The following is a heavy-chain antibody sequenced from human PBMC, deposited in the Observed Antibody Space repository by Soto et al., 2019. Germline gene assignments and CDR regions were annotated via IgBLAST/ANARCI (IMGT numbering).Heavy chain of an antibody. CDR3: ARDRTPESQHDPGHYDFWSGYYRGYYYYYGMDV. J-gene: IGHJ6*02. D-gene: IGHD3-3*01. V-gene: IGHV3-33*01. Sequence: QVQLVESGGGVVQPGRSLRLSCAASGFTFSSYGMHWVRQAPGKGLEWVAVIWYDGSNKYYADSVKGRFTISRDNSKNTLYLQMNSLRAEDTAVYYCARDRTPESQHDPGHYDFWSGYYRGYYYYYGMDVWGQGTTVTVSS. CDR1: GFTFSSYG. CDR2: IWYDGSNK.